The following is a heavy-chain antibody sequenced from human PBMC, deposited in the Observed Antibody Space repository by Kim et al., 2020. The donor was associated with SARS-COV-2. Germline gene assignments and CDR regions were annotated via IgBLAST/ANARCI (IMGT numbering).Heavy chain of an antibody. CDR2: IDPSDSYT. CDR1: GYSFTSYW. J-gene: IGHJ4*02. Sequence: GESLKISRKGSGYSFTSYWISWVRQMPGKGLEWMGRIDPSDSYTNYSPSFQGHVTISADKSISTAYLQWSSLKASDTAMYYCARRGHYYDSSGYYSVGIDYWGQGTLVPFSS. D-gene: IGHD3-22*01. V-gene: IGHV5-10-1*01. CDR3: ARRGHYYDSSGYYSVGIDY.